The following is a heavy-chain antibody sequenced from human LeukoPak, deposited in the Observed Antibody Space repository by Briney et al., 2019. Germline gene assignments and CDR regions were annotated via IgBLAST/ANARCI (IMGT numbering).Heavy chain of an antibody. J-gene: IGHJ5*02. Sequence: PGGSLRLSCAASGFTFSSYALNWVRQAPGKGLEWVSVIYSDGSTYYADSVKGRFTISRDNSKNTLYLQMNSLRAEDGAVYYCARSRSDWFDPWGQGTLVTVSS. CDR2: IYSDGST. D-gene: IGHD2-2*01. V-gene: IGHV3-53*01. CDR1: GFTFSSYA. CDR3: ARSRSDWFDP.